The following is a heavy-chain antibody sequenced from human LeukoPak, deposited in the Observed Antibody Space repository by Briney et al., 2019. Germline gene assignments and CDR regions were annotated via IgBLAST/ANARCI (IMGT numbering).Heavy chain of an antibody. V-gene: IGHV1-24*01. CDR1: GYTLTELS. J-gene: IGHJ4*02. CDR2: FSPEDGET. CDR3: AKDLATVTTVDY. D-gene: IGHD4-17*01. Sequence: GASVTVSCKVSGYTLTELSMHWVRQAPGKGLEGMGGFSPEDGETIYAQKLQGRVTMTENTSTDTAYMELSRLRSEDTAVYYCAKDLATVTTVDYWDQGALVTVAS.